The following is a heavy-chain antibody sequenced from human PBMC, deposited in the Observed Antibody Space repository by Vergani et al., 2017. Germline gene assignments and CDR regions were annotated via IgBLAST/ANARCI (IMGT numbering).Heavy chain of an antibody. D-gene: IGHD1-26*01. J-gene: IGHJ6*02. CDR3: AREGVRGRYGMDV. Sequence: QVQLVESGGGVVQPGRSLRLSCAASGFTFSSYGMHWVRQAPGKGLEWVAVIWYDGSNKYYADSVKGRFTISSDNSKNTLYLQMNSLRAEDTAVYYCAREGVRGRYGMDVWGQGTTVTVSS. CDR1: GFTFSSYG. V-gene: IGHV3-33*01. CDR2: IWYDGSNK.